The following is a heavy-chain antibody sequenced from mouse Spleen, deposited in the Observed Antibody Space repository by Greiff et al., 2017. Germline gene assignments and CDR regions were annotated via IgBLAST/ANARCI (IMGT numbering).Heavy chain of an antibody. CDR3: AREGITTVVATYYAMDY. J-gene: IGHJ4*01. CDR2: ISSGGGST. Sequence: EVKVVESGGGLVKLGGSLKLSCAASGFTFSSYYMSWVRQTPEKRLEWVATISSGGGSTYYPDSVKGRFTISRDNAKNTLYLQMSSLNSEDTAVYYCAREGITTVVATYYAMDYWGQGTSVTVSS. V-gene: IGHV5-6-4*01. CDR1: GFTFSSYY. D-gene: IGHD1-1*01.